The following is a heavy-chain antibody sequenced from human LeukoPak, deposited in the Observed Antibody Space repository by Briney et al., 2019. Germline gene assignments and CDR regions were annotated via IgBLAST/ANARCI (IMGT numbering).Heavy chain of an antibody. D-gene: IGHD3-3*01. J-gene: IGHJ3*02. V-gene: IGHV5-51*01. CDR2: IYPGDSAT. CDR1: GYTFTGYW. CDR3: ARHIRKRTVLRFLEWLLAPDI. Sequence: GESLKISCKTSGYTFTGYWIGWVRQMPGKGLEWMGIIYPGDSATRYSPSFQGQVTISADKSISTAYLQWSSLKASDTAMYYCARHIRKRTVLRFLEWLLAPDIWGQGTMVTVSS.